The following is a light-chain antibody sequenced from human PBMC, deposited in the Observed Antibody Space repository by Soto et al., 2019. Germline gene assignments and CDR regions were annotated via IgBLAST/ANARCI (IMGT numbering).Light chain of an antibody. CDR1: QSMSNY. Sequence: DIQMTQSPSSLSASVGARVTITCRASQSMSNYLNWYQQKPGTAPKVLIYAASNLQSGVPSRFSGRGSETDFTLTIISLQPEDFATYVCQQIYSSPPTFGGGTKVEIK. J-gene: IGKJ4*01. CDR3: QQIYSSPPT. V-gene: IGKV1-39*01. CDR2: AAS.